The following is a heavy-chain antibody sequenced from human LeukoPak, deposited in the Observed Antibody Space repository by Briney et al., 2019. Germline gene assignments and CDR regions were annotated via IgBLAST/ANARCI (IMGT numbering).Heavy chain of an antibody. Sequence: PSETLSLTCTVSGDSIRSYYWNWVRQPPGKSLEWIGFTHYSGSTFYNPSLKSRVSTSVDTSKNQFSLRLSFVTAADTAMYYCARASGYSSGWSYYFDYWGQGTLVTVSS. J-gene: IGHJ4*02. CDR3: ARASGYSSGWSYYFDY. CDR2: THYSGST. V-gene: IGHV4-59*12. CDR1: GDSIRSYY. D-gene: IGHD6-19*01.